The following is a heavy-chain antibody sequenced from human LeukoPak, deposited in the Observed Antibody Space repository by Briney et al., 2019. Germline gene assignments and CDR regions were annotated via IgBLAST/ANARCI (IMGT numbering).Heavy chain of an antibody. Sequence: KPGGSLRLSCAASGFTFSSYSMNWVRQAPGKGLEWVSSISSSSSYIYYADSVKGRFTISRDNAKNSLYLQMNSLRAEDTAVYYCARETSSGWYVDYWGQGTLVTVSS. CDR1: GFTFSSYS. CDR3: ARETSSGWYVDY. CDR2: ISSSSSYI. D-gene: IGHD6-19*01. J-gene: IGHJ4*02. V-gene: IGHV3-21*01.